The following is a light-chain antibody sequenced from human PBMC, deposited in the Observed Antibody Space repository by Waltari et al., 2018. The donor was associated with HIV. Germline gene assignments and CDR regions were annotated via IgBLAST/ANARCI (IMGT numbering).Light chain of an antibody. V-gene: IGKV3-15*01. CDR2: AAS. Sequence: EIVMTQSPATLSVSPGETATLSCRARQSVSHDLAWSQQKPGQPPRLVSYAASSRAAGIPARFSGSGSGTEFTLTITSLQSGDFGVYYCQQYSDWPRYTFGGGTNLEIK. CDR1: QSVSHD. CDR3: QQYSDWPRYT. J-gene: IGKJ2*01.